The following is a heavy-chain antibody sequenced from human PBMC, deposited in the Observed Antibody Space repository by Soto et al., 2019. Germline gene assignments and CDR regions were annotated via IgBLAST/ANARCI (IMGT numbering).Heavy chain of an antibody. CDR2: MNPNSGNT. J-gene: IGHJ6*02. CDR3: ARGGFFLASPAAIGSYYYYGMDV. V-gene: IGHV1-8*01. Sequence: GASVKVSCKASGYTFTSYDINWVRQATGQGLEWMGWMNPNSGNTGYAQKFQGRVTMTRNTSISTAYMELSSLRSEDTAVYYCARGGFFLASPAAIGSYYYYGMDVWGQGTTVTVSS. D-gene: IGHD2-2*01. CDR1: GYTFTSYD.